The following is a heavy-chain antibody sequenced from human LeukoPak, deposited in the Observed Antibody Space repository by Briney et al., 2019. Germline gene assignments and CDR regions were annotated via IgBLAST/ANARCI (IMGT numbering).Heavy chain of an antibody. CDR1: GYTFSDWY. CDR2: IYPSDGRT. J-gene: IGHJ4*02. CDR3: ARETSSSLNGIDY. D-gene: IGHD6-13*01. V-gene: IGHV1-46*04. Sequence: ASVKVSCKTSGYTFSDWYIHWVRQAPGQGLEWMGVIYPSDGRTTYAQGMQGRVTMTRDTSTSAVYMELSSLRSEDTAVYYCARETSSSLNGIDYWGQGALVTVSS.